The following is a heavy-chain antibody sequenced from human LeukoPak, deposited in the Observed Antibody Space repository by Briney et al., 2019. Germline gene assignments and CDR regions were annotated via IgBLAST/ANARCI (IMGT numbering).Heavy chain of an antibody. Sequence: GGSLRLSCAASGFTFSSYAMSWVRQAPGKGLEWVSAISGSGGSTYYADSVKGRFTISRDNSKNTLYLQMNSLRAEDTAVYYCAKGSSGSYYAPPDYWGQGTLVTVSS. CDR2: ISGSGGST. V-gene: IGHV3-23*01. J-gene: IGHJ4*02. D-gene: IGHD1-26*01. CDR3: AKGSSGSYYAPPDY. CDR1: GFTFSSYA.